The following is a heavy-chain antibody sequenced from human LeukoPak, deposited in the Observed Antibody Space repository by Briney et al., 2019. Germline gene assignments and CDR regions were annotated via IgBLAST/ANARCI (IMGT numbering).Heavy chain of an antibody. CDR2: IYYSGST. V-gene: IGHV4-39*01. J-gene: IGHJ4*02. CDR1: GGSISSSSYY. D-gene: IGHD3-3*01. Sequence: PSETLSLTCTVSGGSISSSSYYWGWIRQPPGKGLEWIGSIYYSGSTYYNPSLKSRVTISVDTSKNQFSLKLSSVTAADTAVYYCARTAIFGVVIRRLNSHFDYWGQGTLVTVSS. CDR3: ARTAIFGVVIRRLNSHFDY.